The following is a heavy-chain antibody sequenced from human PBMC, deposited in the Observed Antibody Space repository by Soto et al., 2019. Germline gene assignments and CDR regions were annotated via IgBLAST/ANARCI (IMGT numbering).Heavy chain of an antibody. CDR3: ARDSNYYGSGSYAPAFDY. CDR2: ISYDGSNK. D-gene: IGHD3-10*01. J-gene: IGHJ4*02. Sequence: QVQLVESGGGVVQPGRSLRLSCAASGFTFSSYAMHWVRQAPGKGLEWVAVISYDGSNKYYADSAKGRFTISRDNSKNTLYLQMNSLRAEDTAVYYCARDSNYYGSGSYAPAFDYWGQGTLVTVSS. V-gene: IGHV3-30-3*01. CDR1: GFTFSSYA.